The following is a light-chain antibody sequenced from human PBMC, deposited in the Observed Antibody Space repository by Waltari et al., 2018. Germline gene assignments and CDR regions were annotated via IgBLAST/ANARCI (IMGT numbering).Light chain of an antibody. Sequence: EFVLTQSPATLSLSPGQRAPIPCRASQNIGTYLAWYQQKPGQAPRLLMYDASHRASGTPVRISGSASGTDFTLAISSLEPEDFAVYYCQHRSARPMYTFGQGTKLEIK. J-gene: IGKJ2*01. CDR1: QNIGTY. CDR3: QHRSARPMYT. CDR2: DAS. V-gene: IGKV3-11*01.